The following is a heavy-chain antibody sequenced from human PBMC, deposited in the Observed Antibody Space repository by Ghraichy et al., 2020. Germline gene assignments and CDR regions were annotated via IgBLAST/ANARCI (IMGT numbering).Heavy chain of an antibody. V-gene: IGHV3-23*01. CDR3: AKGPSDGSGSYYNKPNYYYYYMDV. D-gene: IGHD3-10*01. CDR1: GFTFSSYA. J-gene: IGHJ6*03. CDR2: ISGSGGST. Sequence: GGSLTLSCAASGFTFSSYAMSWVRQAPGKGLEWVSAISGSGGSTYYADSVKGRFTISRDNSKNTLYLQMNSLRAEDTAVYYCAKGPSDGSGSYYNKPNYYYYYMDVWGKGTTVTVSS.